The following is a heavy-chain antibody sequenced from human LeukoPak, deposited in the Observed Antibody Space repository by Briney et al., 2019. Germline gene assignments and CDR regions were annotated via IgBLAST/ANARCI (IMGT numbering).Heavy chain of an antibody. D-gene: IGHD3-22*01. CDR3: ARATYYYDSSGYRAIYYFDY. CDR2: INSDGSTT. Sequence: GGSLRLSCAASGFTFSSYWMHWVRQAPGKGLVWVSRINSDGSTTTYADSVKGRFTISRDNAKDTLYLQMTSLRAEDTAGYYCARATYYYDSSGYRAIYYFDYWGQGTLVTVSS. V-gene: IGHV3-74*01. CDR1: GFTFSSYW. J-gene: IGHJ4*02.